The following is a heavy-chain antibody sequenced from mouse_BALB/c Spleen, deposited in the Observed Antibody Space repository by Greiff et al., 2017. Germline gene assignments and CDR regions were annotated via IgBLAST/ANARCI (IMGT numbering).Heavy chain of an antibody. D-gene: IGHD1-1*01. Sequence: QVQLQQSGAELVRPGASVTLSCKASGHTFTDYEMHWVKQTPVHGLEWIGAIDPETGGTAYNQKFKGKATLTADKSSSTAYMELRSLTSEDSAVYYCTRDGYGSSPFAYWGQGTLVTVSA. CDR1: GHTFTDYE. J-gene: IGHJ3*01. CDR3: TRDGYGSSPFAY. CDR2: IDPETGGT. V-gene: IGHV1-15*01.